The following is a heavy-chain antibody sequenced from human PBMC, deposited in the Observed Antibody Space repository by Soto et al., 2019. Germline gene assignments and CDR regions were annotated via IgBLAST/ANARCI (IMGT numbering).Heavy chain of an antibody. CDR3: AKDPSSGFAMENYFEY. CDR2: ISGSSTST. J-gene: IGHJ4*02. CDR1: GFTFSSYA. Sequence: EVQLSGSGGGLVQPWGSLILSCAAAGFTFSSYAMSLVRHAPGKGLEWVSAISGSSTSTYYADSVKGRFTISRDNSKNTLYLQMNSLRAEDTAVYYCAKDPSSGFAMENYFEYWGQRTLVNVSS. D-gene: IGHD3-10*01. V-gene: IGHV3-23*01.